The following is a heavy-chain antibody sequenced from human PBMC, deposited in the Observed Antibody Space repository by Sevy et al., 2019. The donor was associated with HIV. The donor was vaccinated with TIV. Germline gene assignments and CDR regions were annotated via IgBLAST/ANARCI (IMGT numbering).Heavy chain of an antibody. J-gene: IGHJ4*02. CDR2: IKSKTDGGKK. V-gene: IGHV3-15*01. D-gene: IGHD3-16*02. CDR3: TTDSVNYDYVWGSYRYTFDY. Sequence: GGSLRLSCAASGFTFSNACMSWVRQAPGKGLEWVGRIKSKTDGGKKDYAATVKGRFTISRDDSKYTLYLKMNSLKTEDTAVYYCTTDSVNYDYVWGSYRYTFDYWGQGTLVTVSS. CDR1: GFTFSNAC.